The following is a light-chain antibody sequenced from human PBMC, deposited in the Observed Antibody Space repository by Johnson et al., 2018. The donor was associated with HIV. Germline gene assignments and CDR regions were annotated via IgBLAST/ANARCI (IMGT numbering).Light chain of an antibody. CDR2: DNN. V-gene: IGLV1-51*01. Sequence: QSVLTQPPSVSAAPGQKVTISCSGSSSNIGNNYVSWYQQIPGTAPKLLIYDNNKRPSGIPDRFSGSKSGTSATLGITGLQTGDEADYYCGTWDSSLRAYNYVFGSGTKVTVL. CDR1: SSNIGNNY. CDR3: GTWDSSLRAYNYV. J-gene: IGLJ1*01.